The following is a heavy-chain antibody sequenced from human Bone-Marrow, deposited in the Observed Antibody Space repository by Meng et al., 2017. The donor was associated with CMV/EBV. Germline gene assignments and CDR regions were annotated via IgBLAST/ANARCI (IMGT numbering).Heavy chain of an antibody. CDR3: ARGERGYSYGFYYYYGMDV. Sequence: GESLKISCAASGFTFSSNWMSWVRQAPGKGLEWVANIKQDGSEKYYVDSVKGRFTISRDNANNSLYLQMNSLRAEDTAVYYCARGERGYSYGFYYYYGMDVWGQGPTVTVSS. CDR2: IKQDGSEK. J-gene: IGHJ6*02. CDR1: GFTFSSNW. D-gene: IGHD5-18*01. V-gene: IGHV3-7*01.